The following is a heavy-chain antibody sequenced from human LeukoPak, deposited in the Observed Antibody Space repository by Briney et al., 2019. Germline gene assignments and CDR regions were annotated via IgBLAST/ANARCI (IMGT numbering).Heavy chain of an antibody. Sequence: GGSLRLSCVASGFDFSKFSMNWVRQAPGKGLEWVSTICSSSSFVFYADSVKGRFSVSRDNDKNSLDLEMYSLRVDDTAVYYCTRVTAAVGTSPFDHWGQGIVVTVSP. D-gene: IGHD1-1*01. V-gene: IGHV3-21*01. CDR2: ICSSSSFV. J-gene: IGHJ4*02. CDR1: GFDFSKFS. CDR3: TRVTAAVGTSPFDH.